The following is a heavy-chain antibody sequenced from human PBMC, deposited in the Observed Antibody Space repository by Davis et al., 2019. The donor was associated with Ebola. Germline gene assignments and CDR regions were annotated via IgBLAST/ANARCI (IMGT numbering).Heavy chain of an antibody. Sequence: GESLKISCAASGFTFSSYVMHWVRQAPGKGLEWVAVIWYDGSNEDYADSVKGRFTISRDNSKNTLYLQMNSLRAEDTAVYYCARDHYDSSAHNWFDPWGQGTTVTVSS. J-gene: IGHJ5*01. D-gene: IGHD3-22*01. CDR2: IWYDGSNE. CDR1: GFTFSSYV. CDR3: ARDHYDSSAHNWFDP. V-gene: IGHV3-33*08.